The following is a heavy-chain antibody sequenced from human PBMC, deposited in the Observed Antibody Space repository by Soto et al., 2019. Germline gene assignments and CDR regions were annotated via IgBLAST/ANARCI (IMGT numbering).Heavy chain of an antibody. CDR2: IIPIFGTA. CDR3: ARDTNRVALRDY. J-gene: IGHJ4*02. V-gene: IGHV1-69*13. Sequence: GASVKVSCKASGGTFSSYAISWVRQAPGQGLEWMGGIIPIFGTANYAQKFQGRVTITADESTSTAYMELSSLRSEDTAVYYCARDTNRVALRDYWGQGTLVTVSS. CDR1: GGTFSSYA. D-gene: IGHD2-15*01.